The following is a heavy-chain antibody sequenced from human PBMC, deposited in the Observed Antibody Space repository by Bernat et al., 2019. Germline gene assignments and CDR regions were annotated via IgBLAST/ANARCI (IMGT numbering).Heavy chain of an antibody. CDR1: GGSISSYY. Sequence: QVQLQESGPGLVKPSETLSLTCTVSGGSISSYYWSWIRQPPGKGLEWIGYIYYSGSTSYNPSLKSRVTISVDTSKNQFSLKLSSVTAADTAVYYCARLDDYSAFDIWGQGTMVTVSS. CDR3: ARLDDYSAFDI. D-gene: IGHD4-11*01. CDR2: IYYSGST. V-gene: IGHV4-59*08. J-gene: IGHJ3*02.